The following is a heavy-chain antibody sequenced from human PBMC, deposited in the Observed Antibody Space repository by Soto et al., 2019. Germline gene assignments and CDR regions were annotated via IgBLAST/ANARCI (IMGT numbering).Heavy chain of an antibody. Sequence: SETLSLTCTVSGGSISSYYWSWIRQPPGKGLEWIGYIYYSGSTNYNPSLKSRVTISVDTSKNQFSLKLISVTAADTAVYYCARTSIGYSGYDDFDYWGQGTLVTVSS. V-gene: IGHV4-59*08. CDR2: IYYSGST. J-gene: IGHJ4*02. CDR3: ARTSIGYSGYDDFDY. CDR1: GGSISSYY. D-gene: IGHD5-12*01.